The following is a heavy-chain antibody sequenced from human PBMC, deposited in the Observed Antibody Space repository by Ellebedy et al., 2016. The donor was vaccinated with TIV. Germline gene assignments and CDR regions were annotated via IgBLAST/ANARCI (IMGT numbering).Heavy chain of an antibody. Sequence: PGGSLRLSCAGSGFTFSDYYMSLVRQAPGKGLEWISYIPASGTGIYYADSVKGRFTVARDNANKSLHLQLNSLRGDDTAVYYCGRAREPGPFAYYYYGMDVWGQGTTVTVSS. CDR3: GRAREPGPFAYYYYGMDV. V-gene: IGHV3-11*01. D-gene: IGHD1-1*01. J-gene: IGHJ6*02. CDR2: IPASGTGI. CDR1: GFTFSDYY.